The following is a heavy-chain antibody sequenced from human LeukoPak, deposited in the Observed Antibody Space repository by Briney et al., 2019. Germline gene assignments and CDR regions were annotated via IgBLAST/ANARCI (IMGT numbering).Heavy chain of an antibody. CDR2: IIWNGGST. CDR3: ARATVGYYEGAYYFDY. D-gene: IGHD3-22*01. V-gene: IGHV3-20*04. J-gene: IGHJ4*02. CDR1: GFTFDDYG. Sequence: GGSLRLSCAASGFTFDDYGMSWVRQAPGKGLEWVSGIIWNGGSTGYADSVKGRFTISRDNAKNSLYLQMNSLRAEDTALYYCARATVGYYEGAYYFDYWGQGTLVTVSS.